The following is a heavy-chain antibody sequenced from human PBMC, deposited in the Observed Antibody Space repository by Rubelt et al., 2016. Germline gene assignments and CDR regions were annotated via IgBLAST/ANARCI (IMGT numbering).Heavy chain of an antibody. D-gene: IGHD1-1*01. Sequence: QVTLRESGPALVKPTQTLTLTCTFSGFSLSTSGMCVSWIRQPPGKALEWLALIDWDDDKYYSTSLRTRLTISKETSKTPVVLTMPDMDPVDTATYCCARTQTETEPDYWGQGTLVTVSS. J-gene: IGHJ4*02. CDR1: GFSLSTSGMC. CDR3: ARTQTETEPDY. CDR2: IDWDDDK. V-gene: IGHV2-70*01.